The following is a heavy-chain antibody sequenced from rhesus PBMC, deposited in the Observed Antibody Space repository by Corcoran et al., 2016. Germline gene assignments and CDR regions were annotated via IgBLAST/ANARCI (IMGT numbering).Heavy chain of an antibody. J-gene: IGHJ6*01. D-gene: IGHD3S6*01. CDR3: ARRDPLRYGLDS. CDR1: GGSISRCFYY. Sequence: QVQLQESCPGLLTPSETLSLTCAVSGGSISRCFYYWSCLRPPPGKGLEWIGYITYSGSNSYNPSLKSRVTISRDTSKNQFSLKLSAVTAADTAVYYCARRDPLRYGLDSWGQGVVVTVSS. V-gene: IGHV4-122*02. CDR2: ITYSGSN.